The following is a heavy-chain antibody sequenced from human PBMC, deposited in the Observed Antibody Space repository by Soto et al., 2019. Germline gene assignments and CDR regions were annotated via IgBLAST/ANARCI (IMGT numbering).Heavy chain of an antibody. V-gene: IGHV3-23*01. CDR3: AKVGPHWYFDL. J-gene: IGHJ2*01. CDR1: GFTYV. CDR2: ITGSGDST. Sequence: EVQLLESGGGLVQPGGSLRLSCAASGFTYVMSWVRQAPGKGLEWVSGITGSGDSTLYADSVKGRFTISRDNSKNTLYLQMNSLRADDTAVYYCAKVGPHWYFDLWGRGTLVTVSS.